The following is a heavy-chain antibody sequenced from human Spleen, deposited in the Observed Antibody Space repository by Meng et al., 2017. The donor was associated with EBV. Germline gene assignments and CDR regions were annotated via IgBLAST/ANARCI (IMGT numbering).Heavy chain of an antibody. CDR1: GYKFGTHY. J-gene: IGHJ5*02. CDR3: ARELDTTMVADL. D-gene: IGHD5-18*01. Sequence: LVRSGGDVKKHGASVKVSCKASGYKFGTHYMNWVGQAPGQGLEWMGRINPISGAAGSTQKFQGRLTLTRETYINTAYLELSGLTPDDTAVYYCARELDTTMVADLWGQGTLVTVSS. V-gene: IGHV1-2*06. CDR2: INPISGAA.